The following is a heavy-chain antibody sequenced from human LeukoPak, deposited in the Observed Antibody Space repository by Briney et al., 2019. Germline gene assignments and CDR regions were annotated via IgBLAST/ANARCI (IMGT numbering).Heavy chain of an antibody. CDR1: GFPFSSYW. J-gene: IGHJ4*02. V-gene: IGHV3-7*01. D-gene: IGHD2/OR15-2a*01. CDR2: IKQDGSEK. CDR3: AREEDNADEYLREDY. Sequence: GGSLRLSCAASGFPFSSYWMTWVRQAPGKGLEWVANIKQDGSEKHYVDSVKGRFTISRDDAKNSLYLQMNSLRAEDTAVYYCAREEDNADEYLREDYWGQGTLVTVSS.